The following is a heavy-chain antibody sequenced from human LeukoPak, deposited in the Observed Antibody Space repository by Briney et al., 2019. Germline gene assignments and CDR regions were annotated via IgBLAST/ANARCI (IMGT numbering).Heavy chain of an antibody. CDR3: AAHVEMETFDY. CDR2: IFHTGDA. J-gene: IGHJ4*02. V-gene: IGHV4-4*02. Sequence: SGTLSLTCTVSAGFINSSNWWSWVRQPPGEGLEWIGEIFHTGDANYNPSLQSRVTMSVDKSKNQFSLRLSSVTAADTAVYYCAAHVEMETFDYWGQGTLVTVSS. D-gene: IGHD5-24*01. CDR1: AGFINSSNW.